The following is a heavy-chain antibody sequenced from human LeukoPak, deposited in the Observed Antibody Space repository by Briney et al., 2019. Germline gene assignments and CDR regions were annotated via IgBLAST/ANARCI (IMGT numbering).Heavy chain of an antibody. J-gene: IGHJ4*02. CDR3: ARGRRGYCTNGVCSDFDY. CDR2: INPNSGGT. Sequence: ASVKVSCKASEYTFTGYYMHWARQAPGQGLEWMGWINPNSGGTNYAQKFQGRVTMTRDTSISTAYMELSRLRSDDTAVYYCARGRRGYCTNGVCSDFDYWGQGTLVTVSS. D-gene: IGHD2-8*01. CDR1: EYTFTGYY. V-gene: IGHV1-2*02.